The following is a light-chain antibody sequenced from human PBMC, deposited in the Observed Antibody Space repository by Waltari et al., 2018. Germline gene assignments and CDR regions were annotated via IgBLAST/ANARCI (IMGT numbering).Light chain of an antibody. Sequence: DIVLTQSPDSLVVSLGERATINCKASQNVLYNSNNKYYLGWYQQKPGQPPKLLIYWASTRESGVPDRFSGTGSGTDFTLTISRLEPEDFAVYYCQQCGRSLYTFGQGTTLEIK. CDR2: WAS. CDR3: QQCGRSLYT. J-gene: IGKJ2*01. V-gene: IGKV4-1*01. CDR1: QNVLYNSNNKYY.